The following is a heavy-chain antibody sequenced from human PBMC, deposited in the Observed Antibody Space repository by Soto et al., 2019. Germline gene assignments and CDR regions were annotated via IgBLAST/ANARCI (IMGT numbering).Heavy chain of an antibody. CDR1: GFTFSSYA. V-gene: IGHV3-30-3*01. J-gene: IGHJ6*02. D-gene: IGHD3-3*01. CDR3: ARDRNYDFGRGGRGMDV. CDR2: ISYDGSNK. Sequence: GGSLRLSCAASGFTFSSYAMHWVRQAPGKGLEWVAVISYDGSNKYYADSVKGRFTISRDNSKNTLYLQMNSLRAEDTAVYYCARDRNYDFGRGGRGMDVWGQGTTVTVSS.